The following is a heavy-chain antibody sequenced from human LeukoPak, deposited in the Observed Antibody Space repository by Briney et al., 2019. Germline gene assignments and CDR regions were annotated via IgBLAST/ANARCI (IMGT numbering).Heavy chain of an antibody. CDR1: GYTFTSYY. CDR2: INPSGGST. D-gene: IGHD1-26*01. Sequence: ASVKVSCKASGYTFTSYYMHWVRQAPGQGLEWMGIINPSGGSTSYAQRFQGRVTMTRDTSTSTVYMELSSLRSEDTAVYYCAKDHVGATTFDYWGQGTLVTVSS. CDR3: AKDHVGATTFDY. J-gene: IGHJ4*02. V-gene: IGHV1-46*01.